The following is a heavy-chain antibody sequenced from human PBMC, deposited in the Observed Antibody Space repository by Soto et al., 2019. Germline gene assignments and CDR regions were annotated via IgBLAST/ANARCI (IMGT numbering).Heavy chain of an antibody. D-gene: IGHD1-7*01. CDR2: IIPIFGTP. J-gene: IGHJ6*02. CDR3: ARDRIKLLYYYGMDV. CDR1: GGTFSNYP. Sequence: SVKVSCKASGGTFSNYPISWVRQAPGQGLEWMGGIIPIFGTPNYAQKFQGRVTITADESTSTAYMELSSLRSEDTAVYYCARDRIKLLYYYGMDVWGQGTTVTVSS. V-gene: IGHV1-69*13.